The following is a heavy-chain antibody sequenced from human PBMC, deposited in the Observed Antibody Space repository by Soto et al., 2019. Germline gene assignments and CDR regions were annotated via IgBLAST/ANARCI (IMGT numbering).Heavy chain of an antibody. J-gene: IGHJ6*02. V-gene: IGHV3-30*18. D-gene: IGHD1-1*01. CDR1: GFTFSSYG. CDR3: AKKMVWNDPGYGMDV. CDR2: ISYDGSNK. Sequence: HPGGSLRLSCAASGFTFSSYGMHWVRQAPGKGLEWVAVISYDGSNKYYADSVKGRFTISRDNSKNTLYLQMNSLRAEDTAVYYCAKKMVWNDPGYGMDVWGQGXTVTVYS.